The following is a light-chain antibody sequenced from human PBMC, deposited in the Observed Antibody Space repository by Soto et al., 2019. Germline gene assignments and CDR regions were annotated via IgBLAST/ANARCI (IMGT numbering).Light chain of an antibody. CDR2: QAC. CDR3: QQYHISAT. CDR1: QSVVGW. Sequence: DIQMTQSPATLSASVGDRVTITCRASQSVVGWLAWYHLKPGKAPKILINQACNLESGVPSSFSGSGSETAFTLTISSLQPDDFATYYCQQYHISATFGQGTKVEI. V-gene: IGKV1-5*03. J-gene: IGKJ1*01.